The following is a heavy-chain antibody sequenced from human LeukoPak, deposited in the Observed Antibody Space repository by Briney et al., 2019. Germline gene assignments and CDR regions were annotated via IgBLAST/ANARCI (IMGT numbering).Heavy chain of an antibody. Sequence: GGSLRLSCAASGFTFSSYAMHWVRQAPGKGLEWVAVISYDGSNKYYADSVKGRFTISRDNSKNTLYLQMNSLRAEDTAVYYCARDGDAANIVVVPAANDAFDIWGQGTMVTASS. CDR3: ARDGDAANIVVVPAANDAFDI. CDR1: GFTFSSYA. D-gene: IGHD2-2*01. J-gene: IGHJ3*02. CDR2: ISYDGSNK. V-gene: IGHV3-30-3*01.